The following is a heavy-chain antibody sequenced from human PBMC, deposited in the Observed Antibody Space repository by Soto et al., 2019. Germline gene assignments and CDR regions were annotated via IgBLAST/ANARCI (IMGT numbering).Heavy chain of an antibody. CDR3: VKLNWNDNNAC. V-gene: IGHV3-23*01. J-gene: IGHJ4*02. D-gene: IGHD1-20*01. Sequence: PGGSLRLSCAVSGFTFSNYGIHWVRQAPGKGLEWVSAISGESATIDYADSVKGRFTISRDYSDNTVYLQMNSLRAEDTAVYHCVKLNWNDNNACWGQGTLVTVSS. CDR1: GFTFSNYG. CDR2: ISGESATI.